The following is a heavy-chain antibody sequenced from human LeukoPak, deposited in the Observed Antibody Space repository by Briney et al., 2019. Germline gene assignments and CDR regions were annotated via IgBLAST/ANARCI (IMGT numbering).Heavy chain of an antibody. D-gene: IGHD3-9*01. V-gene: IGHV1-46*01. CDR1: GYTFTSYY. CDR2: INPSGGST. CDR3: ALDERDILTGYLHDY. Sequence: ASVKVSCKASGYTFTSYYMHWVRQAPGQGLEWMGIINPSGGSTSYAQKFQGRVTMTRDTSTSTVYMELSSLRSEDTAVYYCALDERDILTGYLHDYWGQGTLVTVSS. J-gene: IGHJ4*02.